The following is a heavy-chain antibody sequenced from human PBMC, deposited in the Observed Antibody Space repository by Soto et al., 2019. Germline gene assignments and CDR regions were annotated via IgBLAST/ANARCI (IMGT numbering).Heavy chain of an antibody. Sequence: PSETLSLTCTVSGGSISSSSYYWGWIRQPPGKGLEWIGSIYYSGSTYYNPSLKSRVTISVDTSKNQFSLKLSSVTAADTAVYYCARHGRDFWSGYYYYYMDVWGKGTTVTVSS. J-gene: IGHJ6*03. V-gene: IGHV4-39*01. CDR1: GGSISSSSYY. CDR3: ARHGRDFWSGYYYYYMDV. CDR2: IYYSGST. D-gene: IGHD3-3*01.